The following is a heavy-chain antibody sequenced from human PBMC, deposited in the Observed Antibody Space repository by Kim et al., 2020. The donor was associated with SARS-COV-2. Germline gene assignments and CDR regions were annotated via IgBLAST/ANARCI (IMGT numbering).Heavy chain of an antibody. CDR3: AKDVEAYGDYDRYNYAMDV. D-gene: IGHD4-17*01. J-gene: IGHJ6*02. CDR2: ISYDGSNK. CDR1: GFTFITYG. V-gene: IGHV3-30*18. Sequence: GGSLRLSCAASGFTFITYGMHWVRQAPGKGLEWVALISYDGSNKYYGNSVKGRFTISRDNSKNTLFLQMNSLRPEDTAVYYCAKDVEAYGDYDRYNYAMDVWGQGTTVTVSS.